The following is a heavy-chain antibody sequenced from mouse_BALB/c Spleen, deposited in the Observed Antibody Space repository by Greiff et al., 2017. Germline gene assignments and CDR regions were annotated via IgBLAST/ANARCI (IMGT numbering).Heavy chain of an antibody. Sequence: VQLKESGPGLVKPAQSLYLSCTATGYSITSYYVWYWIRQSPGNELERGGYISYSGSTSYNPYLKSRISITRDTSKIQFFLQLNSVTTEDTATYYCARDSLDYWGQGTALTVSS. J-gene: IGHJ2*01. V-gene: IGHV3-2*02. CDR1: GYSITSYYV. CDR3: ARDSLDY. CDR2: ISYSGST.